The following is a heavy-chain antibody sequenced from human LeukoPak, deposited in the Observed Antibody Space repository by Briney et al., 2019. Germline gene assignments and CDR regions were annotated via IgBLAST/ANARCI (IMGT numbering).Heavy chain of an antibody. D-gene: IGHD3-3*01. CDR2: INHSGST. Sequence: SETLSLTCAVYGGSFSGYYWSWIRQPPGKGLEWIGEINHSGSTNYNPSLKSRVTISVDTSKNQFSLKLSSVTAADTAVYYCARRGPDYYFDYWGQGTLVTVSS. CDR1: GGSFSGYY. CDR3: ARRGPDYYFDY. V-gene: IGHV4-34*01. J-gene: IGHJ4*02.